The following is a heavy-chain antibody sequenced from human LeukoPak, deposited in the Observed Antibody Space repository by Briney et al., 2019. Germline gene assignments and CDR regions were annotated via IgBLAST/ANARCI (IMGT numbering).Heavy chain of an antibody. V-gene: IGHV3-23*01. CDR1: GFTFSSYA. J-gene: IGHJ3*02. Sequence: PGGSLRLSCAASGFTFSSYAMSWVRQAPGKGLEWVSAISGSGGSTYYADSVKGRFTISRDNSKNTLYPQMNSLRAEDTAVYYCAKDLAVGATGYDAFDIWGQGTMVTVSS. CDR2: ISGSGGST. CDR3: AKDLAVGATGYDAFDI. D-gene: IGHD1-26*01.